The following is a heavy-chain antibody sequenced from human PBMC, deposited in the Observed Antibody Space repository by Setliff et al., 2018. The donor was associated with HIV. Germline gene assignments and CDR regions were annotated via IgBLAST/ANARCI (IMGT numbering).Heavy chain of an antibody. D-gene: IGHD3-10*01. CDR2: IYTSESS. CDR3: ARSARFSYASGSRRYFDL. J-gene: IGHJ2*01. V-gene: IGHV4-4*08. Sequence: PSETLSLTCSVSGGSISSYYWSWIRQPPGKGLEWIGYIYTSESSNYNPSLKSRVTFSVDTSKNQFSLKLSSVTAADTAVYYCARSARFSYASGSRRYFDLWGRGTLVTVSS. CDR1: GGSISSYY.